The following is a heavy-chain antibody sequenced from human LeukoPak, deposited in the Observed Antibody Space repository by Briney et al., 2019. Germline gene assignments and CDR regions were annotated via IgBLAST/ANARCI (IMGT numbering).Heavy chain of an antibody. CDR1: GFTFSSYW. Sequence: RAGGSLRLSCAASGFTFSSYWMSWVRQAPGKVLEWVANIKQDGSEKYYVDSVKGRFTISRDNAKNSLYLQMNSLRAEDTAVYYCARDKVVGPSNFDYWGQGTLVTVSS. D-gene: IGHD1-26*01. CDR3: ARDKVVGPSNFDY. V-gene: IGHV3-7*01. J-gene: IGHJ4*02. CDR2: IKQDGSEK.